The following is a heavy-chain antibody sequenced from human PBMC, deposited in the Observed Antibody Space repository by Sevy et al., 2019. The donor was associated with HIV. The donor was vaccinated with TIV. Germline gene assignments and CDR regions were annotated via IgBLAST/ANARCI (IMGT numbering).Heavy chain of an antibody. Sequence: GGSLRLSCVVSGFNFSIYGMHWVRQAPGKGLEWVAVISYDGSGKYYGESVKGRFTISRDNSKNKVSLQMNSLRAEDTAIYYCARKYDSSGYFDYWGQGTLVTVSS. V-gene: IGHV3-33*03. CDR1: GFNFSIYG. D-gene: IGHD3-22*01. J-gene: IGHJ4*02. CDR2: ISYDGSGK. CDR3: ARKYDSSGYFDY.